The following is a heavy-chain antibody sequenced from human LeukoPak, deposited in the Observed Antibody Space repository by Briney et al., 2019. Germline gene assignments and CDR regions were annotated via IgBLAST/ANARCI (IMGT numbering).Heavy chain of an antibody. CDR3: ARAIRADRRGSWFDP. D-gene: IGHD6-6*01. CDR1: GYPFTSYD. CDR2: MNPNSGNT. V-gene: IGHV1-8*03. J-gene: IGHJ5*02. Sequence: GASVKVSCKASGYPFTSYDINWVRQATGQGLERMGWMNPNSGNTGYAQKFQGRVTFSRNTSITTAYMELSSLRSEDTAVYYCARAIRADRRGSWFDPWGQGTLVTVSS.